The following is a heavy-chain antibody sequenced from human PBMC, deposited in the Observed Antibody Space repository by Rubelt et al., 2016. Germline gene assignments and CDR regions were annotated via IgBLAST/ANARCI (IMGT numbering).Heavy chain of an antibody. CDR3: ARLDIVVVPAASYGMDV. CDR2: IYYSGST. J-gene: IGHJ6*02. Sequence: QPPGKGLEWIGYIYYSGSTNYNPSLKSRVTISVDTSKNQFSLKLSSVTAADTAVYYCARLDIVVVPAASYGMDVWGQGTTVTVSS. D-gene: IGHD2-2*03. V-gene: IGHV4-59*08.